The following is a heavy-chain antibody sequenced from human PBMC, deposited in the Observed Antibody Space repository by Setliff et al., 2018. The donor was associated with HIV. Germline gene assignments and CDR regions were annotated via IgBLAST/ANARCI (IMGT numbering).Heavy chain of an antibody. CDR1: GGSMSSQYW. J-gene: IGHJ4*02. CDR2: IYHSGGT. CDR3: VRQGAVTGHSFDS. V-gene: IGHV4-59*08. Sequence: SETLSLTCTVSGGSMSSQYWSWVRQSPGKGLEWIGEIYHSGGTNYNPSLKSRVTISLDKSKNHFSLELRSVTAADTAVYYCVRQGAVTGHSFDSWGPGALVTVSS. D-gene: IGHD6-19*01.